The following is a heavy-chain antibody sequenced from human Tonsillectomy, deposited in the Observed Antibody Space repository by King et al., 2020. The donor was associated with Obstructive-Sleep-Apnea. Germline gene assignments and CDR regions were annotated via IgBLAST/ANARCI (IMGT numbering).Heavy chain of an antibody. Sequence: VQLQQWGAGLLKPSETLSLTCAVFGGSFSDYYWGCIRQPPGKGLEWIGEINNSGSTNYKPSLKSRVTISADTSKNQFSLKLNSVTAADTAVYYCARGSGAAAVNWFDPWGQGTLVTVSS. CDR1: GGSFSDYY. CDR3: ARGSGAAAVNWFDP. V-gene: IGHV4-34*01. CDR2: INNSGST. D-gene: IGHD6-13*01. J-gene: IGHJ5*02.